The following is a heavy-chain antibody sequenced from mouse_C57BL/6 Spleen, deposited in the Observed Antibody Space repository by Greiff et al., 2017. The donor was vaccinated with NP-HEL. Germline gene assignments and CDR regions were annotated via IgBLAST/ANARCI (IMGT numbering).Heavy chain of an antibody. V-gene: IGHV14-2*01. D-gene: IGHD1-1*01. Sequence: VQLKQSGAELVKPGASVKLSCTASGFNIKDYYMHWVKQRTEQGLEWIGRIDPEDGETKYAPKFQGKATITADTSSNTAYLQLSSLTSEDTAVYYGARRITTVVATGYFDVWGTGTTVTVSS. CDR3: ARRITTVVATGYFDV. CDR2: IDPEDGET. J-gene: IGHJ1*03. CDR1: GFNIKDYY.